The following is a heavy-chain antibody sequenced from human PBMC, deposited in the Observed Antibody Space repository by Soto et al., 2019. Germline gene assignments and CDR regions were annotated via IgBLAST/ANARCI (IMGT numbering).Heavy chain of an antibody. D-gene: IGHD2-8*01. CDR2: IYWDDDR. CDR1: GFSLTTSGVG. Sequence: QITLKESGPTLVKPTQTLTLTCTCSGFSLTTSGVGVGWIRQPPGKALEWLGIIYWDDDRRYSPSLKSRLTHTKDTSKNPVVLTMPNIDPLDTATYFFAHRRSNSLTLDYSGQGTLVTVSS. V-gene: IGHV2-5*02. J-gene: IGHJ4*02. CDR3: AHRRSNSLTLDY.